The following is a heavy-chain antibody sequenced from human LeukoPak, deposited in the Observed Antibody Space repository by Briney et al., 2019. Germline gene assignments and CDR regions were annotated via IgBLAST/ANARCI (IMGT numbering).Heavy chain of an antibody. CDR1: GFTFRSYA. Sequence: PGGSLRLSCAASGFTFRSYAMSWVRQAPGKGLEWVSGISGSGGGTYYADSVKGRFTISRDDSKNTLYLQMNSLRAEDTAVYYCAKDLGRYRNNYFDYWGQGTLVTVSS. D-gene: IGHD1-26*01. CDR2: ISGSGGGT. V-gene: IGHV3-23*01. CDR3: AKDLGRYRNNYFDY. J-gene: IGHJ4*02.